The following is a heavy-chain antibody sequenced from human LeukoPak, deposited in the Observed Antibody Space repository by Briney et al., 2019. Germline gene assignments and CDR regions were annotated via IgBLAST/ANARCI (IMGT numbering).Heavy chain of an antibody. V-gene: IGHV4-59*08. CDR1: GASTSSRY. CDR3: AQTTGWPGFDF. CDR2: IYNGRNT. J-gene: IGHJ4*02. D-gene: IGHD6-19*01. Sequence: SETLSLTCSASGASTSSRYWIWIRQSPGRTREWIGHIYNGRNTKYIPSLTSRVTISVDTSKNQFSLRMTSVTAADTAIYYCAQTTGWPGFDFWGPGALVTVSS.